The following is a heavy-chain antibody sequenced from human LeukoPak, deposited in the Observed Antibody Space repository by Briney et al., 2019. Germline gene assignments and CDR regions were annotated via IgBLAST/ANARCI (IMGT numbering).Heavy chain of an antibody. D-gene: IGHD4-17*01. J-gene: IGHJ5*02. CDR1: GYTFTGYY. CDR3: AREGMTTVTTGFDP. Sequence: ASVKVSCKASGYTFTGYYIHWVRQAPGQGLEWMGWINPNTGGTDYAQKFQGRVTMTRETSISTAFMELSSLISDDTAVYYCAREGMTTVTTGFDPWGQGTLVTVSS. V-gene: IGHV1-2*02. CDR2: INPNTGGT.